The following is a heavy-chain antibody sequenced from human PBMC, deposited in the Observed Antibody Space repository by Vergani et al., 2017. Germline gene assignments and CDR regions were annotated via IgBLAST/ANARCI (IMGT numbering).Heavy chain of an antibody. Sequence: VQLVESGGGLVQPGGSLRLSCAASGFTFSSYGMHWVRQAPGKGLEWVAVIWYDGSNKYYADSVKGRFTISRDNSKNTLYLQMNSLRAEDTAVYYCARGSYYDILTGYPPFDYWGQGTLVTVSS. CDR3: ARGSYYDILTGYPPFDY. CDR1: GFTFSSYG. V-gene: IGHV3-33*01. D-gene: IGHD3-9*01. J-gene: IGHJ4*02. CDR2: IWYDGSNK.